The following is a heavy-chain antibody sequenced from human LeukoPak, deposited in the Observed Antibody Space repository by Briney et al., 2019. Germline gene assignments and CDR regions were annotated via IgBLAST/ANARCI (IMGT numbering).Heavy chain of an antibody. J-gene: IGHJ4*02. CDR2: ISGSGGST. CDR1: GFTFSSYA. D-gene: IGHD6-13*01. Sequence: GGSLRLSCAASGFTFSSYAMSWVRQAPGKGLEWVSAISGSGGSTYYADSVKGRFTISRDNSKNTLHLQMNSLRAEDTAVYYCAKHRGDSSSWYYFGYWGQGTLVTVSS. CDR3: AKHRGDSSSWYYFGY. V-gene: IGHV3-23*01.